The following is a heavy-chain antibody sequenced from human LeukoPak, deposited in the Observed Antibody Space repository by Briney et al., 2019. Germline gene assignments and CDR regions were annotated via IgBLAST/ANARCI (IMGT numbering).Heavy chain of an antibody. CDR2: ISSSSSTI. CDR3: AWTDYYGSGSYIGPFDY. Sequence: PGGSLRLSCAASGFTFSSYSMNWVRQAPGKGLEWVSYISSSSSTIYYADSVKGRFTISRDNAKNSLYLQMNSLRAEDTAVYYCAWTDYYGSGSYIGPFDYWGQRTLVTVSS. J-gene: IGHJ4*02. CDR1: GFTFSSYS. V-gene: IGHV3-48*04. D-gene: IGHD3-10*01.